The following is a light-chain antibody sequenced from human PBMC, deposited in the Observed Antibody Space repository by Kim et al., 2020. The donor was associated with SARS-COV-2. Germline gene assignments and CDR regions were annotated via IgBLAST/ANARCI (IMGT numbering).Light chain of an antibody. V-gene: IGKV3-20*01. CDR3: QQYSSSPAT. J-gene: IGKJ1*01. Sequence: PPGERAPLSCRASQSGSSNFLPRYPQKPGQAPRLLIYGASSRATGIPDRFSGSGSGTDFTLTITRLEPEDFAVYYCQQYSSSPATFGQGTKVDIK. CDR2: GAS. CDR1: QSGSSNF.